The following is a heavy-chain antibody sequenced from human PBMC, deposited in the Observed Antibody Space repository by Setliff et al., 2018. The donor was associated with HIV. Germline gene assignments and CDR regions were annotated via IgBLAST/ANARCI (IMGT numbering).Heavy chain of an antibody. CDR1: GDSIISDSYY. Sequence: PSETLSLTCSVSGDSIISDSYYWDWIRQSPGKGLEWIGSVFYSGATYFNPSLESRLIMSVDTSKNQFSLKLTSVTAADTAIYYCALLYPYSGYLGYWGQGTLVTVSS. V-gene: IGHV4-39*01. CDR3: ALLYPYSGYLGY. J-gene: IGHJ4*02. CDR2: VFYSGAT. D-gene: IGHD1-26*01.